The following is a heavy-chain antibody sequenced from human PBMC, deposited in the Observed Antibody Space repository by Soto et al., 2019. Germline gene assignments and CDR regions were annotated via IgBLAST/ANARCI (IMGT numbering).Heavy chain of an antibody. V-gene: IGHV1-69*06. Sequence: SVKVSCKASGGTFISCAISLLRQAPLKVLECMRCIIPIFGTANYAQKFQGRVTITADKSTSTAYMELSSLRSEDTAVYYCARGGTPYDSSSWRYNYYYYGMDVWGQGTTVTVSS. CDR1: GGTFISCA. D-gene: IGHD6-13*01. J-gene: IGHJ6*02. CDR3: ARGGTPYDSSSWRYNYYYYGMDV. CDR2: IIPIFGTA.